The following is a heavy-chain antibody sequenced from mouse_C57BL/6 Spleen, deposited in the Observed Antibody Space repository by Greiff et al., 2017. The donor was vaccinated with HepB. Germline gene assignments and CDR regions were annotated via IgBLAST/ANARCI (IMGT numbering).Heavy chain of an antibody. J-gene: IGHJ4*01. CDR3: ATPITTVVSMDY. CDR2: ISSGSSTI. Sequence: EVHLVESGGGLVKPGGSLKLSCAASGFTFSDYGMHWVRQAPEKGLEWVAYISSGSSTIYYADTVKGRFTISRDNAKNTLFLQMTSLRSEDSAMYYCATPITTVVSMDYWGQGTSVTVSS. V-gene: IGHV5-17*01. D-gene: IGHD1-1*01. CDR1: GFTFSDYG.